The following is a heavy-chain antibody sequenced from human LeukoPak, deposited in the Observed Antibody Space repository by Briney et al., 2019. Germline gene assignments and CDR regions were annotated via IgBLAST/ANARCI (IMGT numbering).Heavy chain of an antibody. CDR1: AGSISSYY. Sequence: SETLSLTCTVAAGSISSYYWSWIRQPPGKGLEWIGYIYYSGSTDYNPSLKSRVTISVDTSKKQFFLKLNSVTAADTAMYYCARHVYSSGRYPYFQQWGQGTLVTVSS. CDR3: ARHVYSSGRYPYFQQ. J-gene: IGHJ1*01. CDR2: IYYSGST. V-gene: IGHV4-59*08. D-gene: IGHD6-19*01.